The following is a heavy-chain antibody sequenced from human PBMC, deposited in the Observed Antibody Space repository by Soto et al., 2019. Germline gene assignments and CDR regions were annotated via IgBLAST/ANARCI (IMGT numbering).Heavy chain of an antibody. CDR1: GGSISSGGYY. J-gene: IGHJ4*02. D-gene: IGHD1-26*01. CDR3: ARVRLGAPTRYFDY. V-gene: IGHV4-31*03. Sequence: TLSLTCTVSGGSISSGGYYWSWIRQHPGKGLEWIGYIYYSGSTYYNPSLKSRVTISVDTSKNQFSLKLSSVTAADTAVYYCARVRLGAPTRYFDYWGQGTLVTVSS. CDR2: IYYSGST.